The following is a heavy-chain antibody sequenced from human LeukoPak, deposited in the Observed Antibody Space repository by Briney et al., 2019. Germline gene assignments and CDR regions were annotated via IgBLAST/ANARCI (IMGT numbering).Heavy chain of an antibody. D-gene: IGHD5-18*01. CDR2: MNPNSGNT. Sequence: ASVKVSCKASGYTFTSHDINWVRQATGQGLEWMGWMNPNSGNTGYAQKFQGRVTMTRNTSISTAYMELSSLRSEDTAVYYCARTSGYSYGPRFDYWGQGTLVTVSS. J-gene: IGHJ4*02. V-gene: IGHV1-8*01. CDR3: ARTSGYSYGPRFDY. CDR1: GYTFTSHD.